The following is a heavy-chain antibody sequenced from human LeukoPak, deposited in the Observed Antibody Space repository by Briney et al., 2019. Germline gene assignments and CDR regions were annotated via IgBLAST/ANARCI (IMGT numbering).Heavy chain of an antibody. CDR1: GGSISGSSYY. J-gene: IGHJ4*02. D-gene: IGHD6-13*01. CDR2: IYYSGST. V-gene: IGHV4-39*07. CDR3: ASLGAAGTVDY. Sequence: SETLSLTCTVSGGSISGSSYYWGWIRQSPGKGLEWIGSIYYSGSTYYNPSLKSRVTISVDTSKNQFLLKLTSVTAADTAVYYCASLGAAGTVDYWGQGTRVTVSS.